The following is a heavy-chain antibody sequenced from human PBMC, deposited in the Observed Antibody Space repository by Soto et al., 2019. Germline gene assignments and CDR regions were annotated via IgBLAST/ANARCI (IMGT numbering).Heavy chain of an antibody. CDR2: INPNSGGT. D-gene: IGHD2-15*01. CDR3: ARDGGYCSGGSCYPADI. V-gene: IGHV1-2*04. Sequence: ASVKVSCKASGYTFTSYYMHWVRQAPGQGLEWMGWINPNSGGTNYAQKFQGWVTMTRDTSISTAYMELSRLRSDDTAVYYCARDGGYCSGGSCYPADIWGQGTMVTVSS. J-gene: IGHJ3*02. CDR1: GYTFTSYY.